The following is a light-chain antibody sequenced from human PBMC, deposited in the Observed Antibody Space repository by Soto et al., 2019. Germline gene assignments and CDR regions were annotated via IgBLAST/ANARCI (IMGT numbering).Light chain of an antibody. CDR2: GAS. Sequence: EIVLTQSPGTLSVSPGESATLSCRASQSLSNRYLAWYQQKPGQAPRLLIYGASNTATGIPDRFSGSGSGTDFTLTISRLEPEDFAVYYCQHFGSTPGTFGPGTKVDFK. CDR1: QSLSNRY. V-gene: IGKV3-20*01. J-gene: IGKJ3*01. CDR3: QHFGSTPGT.